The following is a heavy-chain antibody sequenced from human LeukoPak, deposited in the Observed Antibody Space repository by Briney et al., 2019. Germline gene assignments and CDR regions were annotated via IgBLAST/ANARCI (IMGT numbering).Heavy chain of an antibody. J-gene: IGHJ3*02. V-gene: IGHV1-69*06. Sequence: GASVKVSCKASGGTFSSYAISWVRQAPGQGLECMGRIIPIFGTANYAQKFQGRVTITADKSTSTAYMELSSLRSEDTAVYYCARGAVVVTAWGAFDIWGQGTKVTVSS. D-gene: IGHD2-21*02. CDR3: ARGAVVVTAWGAFDI. CDR2: IIPIFGTA. CDR1: GGTFSSYA.